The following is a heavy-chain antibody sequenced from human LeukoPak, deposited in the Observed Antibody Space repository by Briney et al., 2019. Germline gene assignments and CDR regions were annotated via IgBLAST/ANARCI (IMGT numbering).Heavy chain of an antibody. Sequence: PSETLSLTCAVSGGSISSGGYSWSWIRQPPGKGLEWIGYIYHSGSTYYNPSLKSRVTMPVDTSKNQFSLKLSSVTAADTAIYYCATSVTSSSGWYYGYWGQGSLVTVSS. CDR2: IYHSGST. CDR1: GGSISSGGYS. J-gene: IGHJ4*02. D-gene: IGHD6-19*01. V-gene: IGHV4-30-2*03. CDR3: ATSVTSSSGWYYGY.